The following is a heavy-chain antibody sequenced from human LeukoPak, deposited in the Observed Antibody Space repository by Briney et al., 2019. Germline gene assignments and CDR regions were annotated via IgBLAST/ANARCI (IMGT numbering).Heavy chain of an antibody. D-gene: IGHD3-22*01. CDR1: GLSLSTSAVG. CDR3: AHATLVYDSSGYYMGWFDP. Sequence: SGPTLVKPTQTLTLTCTFSGLSLSTSAVGVGWIRQPPGKALEWLALVHRDDDKRYSPSLKSRLTITKDTSRNQVVLTMTNMDPVDTATYYCAHATLVYDSSGYYMGWFDPWGQGTLVTVSS. CDR2: VHRDDDK. J-gene: IGHJ5*02. V-gene: IGHV2-5*02.